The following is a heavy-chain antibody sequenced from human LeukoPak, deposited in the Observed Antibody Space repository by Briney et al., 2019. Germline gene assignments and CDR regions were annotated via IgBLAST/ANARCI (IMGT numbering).Heavy chain of an antibody. Sequence: SVKVSCKASGGTFSSYAISWVRQAPGQGLEWVGRIIPILGIANYAQKFQGRVTITADKSTSTAYMELSSLRSEDTAVYYCARTFPGDWFDPWGQGTLVTVSS. J-gene: IGHJ5*02. D-gene: IGHD2/OR15-2a*01. CDR3: ARTFPGDWFDP. CDR2: IIPILGIA. CDR1: GGTFSSYA. V-gene: IGHV1-69*04.